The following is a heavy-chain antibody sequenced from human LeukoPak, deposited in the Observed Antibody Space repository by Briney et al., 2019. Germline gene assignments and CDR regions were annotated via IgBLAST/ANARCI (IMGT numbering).Heavy chain of an antibody. CDR3: AGALRSPSGQDYYYYYGLDV. CDR2: ISSSSRYI. J-gene: IGHJ6*02. V-gene: IGHV3-21*01. Sequence: PGGSLRLSCAASGFTFSTYSMNWVRQAPGKGLEWVSSISSSSRYIYYADSVTGRFTISRDNAKNSLHLQMNSLRAEDTAVYYCAGALRSPSGQDYYYYYGLDVWGQGTTVSVSS. D-gene: IGHD6-25*01. CDR1: GFTFSTYS.